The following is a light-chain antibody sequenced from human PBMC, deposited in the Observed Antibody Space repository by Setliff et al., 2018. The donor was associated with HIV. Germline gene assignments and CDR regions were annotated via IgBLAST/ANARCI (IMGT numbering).Light chain of an antibody. Sequence: RKMPSVCAAPGQKVTISGSGRPSNIGNNYVSWYQQLPGTVPKLLIYENDKRPSGIPDRFSGSKSGTSATLAITGLQTGDASAYYCATLDNSLIFLSFFSTGTNFTVL. J-gene: IGLJ1*01. CDR1: PSNIGNNY. CDR3: ATLDNSLIFLSF. CDR2: END. V-gene: IGLV1-51*02.